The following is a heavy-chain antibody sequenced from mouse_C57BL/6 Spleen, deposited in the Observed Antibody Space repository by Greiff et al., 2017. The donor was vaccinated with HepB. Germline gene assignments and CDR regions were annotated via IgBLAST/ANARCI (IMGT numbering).Heavy chain of an antibody. CDR2: ISSGGDYI. D-gene: IGHD2-5*01. V-gene: IGHV5-9-1*02. CDR3: TRVGGYSNYYFDY. Sequence: EVKLVESGEGLVKPGGSLKLSCAASGFTFSSYAMSWVRQTPEKRLEWVAYISSGGDYIYYADTVKGRFTISRDNARNTLYLQMSSLKSEDTAMYYCTRVGGYSNYYFDYWGQGTTLTVSS. J-gene: IGHJ2*01. CDR1: GFTFSSYA.